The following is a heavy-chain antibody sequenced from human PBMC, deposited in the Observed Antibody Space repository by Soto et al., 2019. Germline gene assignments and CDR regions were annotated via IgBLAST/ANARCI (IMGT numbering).Heavy chain of an antibody. J-gene: IGHJ6*04. V-gene: IGHV1-69*01. CDR2: IIPIFGTA. Sequence: QVQLVQSGAEVKKPGSSVKVSCKASGGTFSSYAISWVRQAPGQGLEWMGGIIPIFGTANYAQKFQGRVTITADESTSTAYMELSSLRSEDTAVYYCARDRKEEGDLLPYGMDVFGKGTTVTVSS. D-gene: IGHD1-26*01. CDR3: ARDRKEEGDLLPYGMDV. CDR1: GGTFSSYA.